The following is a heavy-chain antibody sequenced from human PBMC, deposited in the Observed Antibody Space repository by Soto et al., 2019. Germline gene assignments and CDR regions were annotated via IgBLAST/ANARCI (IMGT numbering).Heavy chain of an antibody. CDR2: IIPIFGTA. V-gene: IGHV1-69*13. D-gene: IGHD5-18*01. CDR3: ARGGTGDTAMVGYYYGMDV. CDR1: GGTFSSYA. Sequence: SVKVSCKASGGTFSSYAISWLRQAPGQGLEWMGGIIPIFGTANYAQKFQGRVTITADESTSTAYMELSSLRSEDTAVYYCARGGTGDTAMVGYYYGMDVWGQGTTVTVSS. J-gene: IGHJ6*02.